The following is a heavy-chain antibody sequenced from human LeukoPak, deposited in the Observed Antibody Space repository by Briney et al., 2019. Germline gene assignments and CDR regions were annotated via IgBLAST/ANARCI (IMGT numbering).Heavy chain of an antibody. CDR3: ARPANPWYYLDGSDYSAAMDV. J-gene: IGHJ3*01. Sequence: GQPLTISCKGSGYSFRTYLIGWVRQMPGKGLEWMGIIYPGDSDTQYTPSFQGPVTISADKSISTAFLQWISLKASDTAVYYCARPANPWYYLDGSDYSAAMDVWGQGTMVTVSS. D-gene: IGHD3-22*01. V-gene: IGHV5-51*01. CDR2: IYPGDSDT. CDR1: GYSFRTYL.